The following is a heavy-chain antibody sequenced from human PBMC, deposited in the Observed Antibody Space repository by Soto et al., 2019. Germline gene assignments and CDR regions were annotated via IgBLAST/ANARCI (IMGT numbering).Heavy chain of an antibody. CDR3: AKPPSQGWRYGMDV. V-gene: IGHV3-30*18. D-gene: IGHD2-15*01. CDR1: GFTFSNYG. Sequence: QVQLVESGGGVVQPGRSLRLSCAASGFTFSNYGMYWVRQAPGKGLEWVALIVYDGANEYYADSVRGRFTISRDNSKNTLYLQMNSLRGEDTAVYYCAKPPSQGWRYGMDVW. J-gene: IGHJ6*01. CDR2: IVYDGANE.